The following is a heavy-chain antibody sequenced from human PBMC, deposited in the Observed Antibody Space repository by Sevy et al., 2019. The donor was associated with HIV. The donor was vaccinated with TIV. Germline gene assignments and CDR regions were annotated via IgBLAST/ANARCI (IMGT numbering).Heavy chain of an antibody. D-gene: IGHD1-1*01. CDR1: GFTFSDSA. V-gene: IGHV3-30-3*01. J-gene: IGHJ4*02. Sequence: GGSLRLSCRGSGFTFSDSAVHWVRQGPGKGLEWVAVISYDGGNKYYADSVKGRFTISRDNSKSMAYLQMNSLRAEDAALYYCARGPYNSAMRFDYWGRGTLVTVSS. CDR2: ISYDGGNK. CDR3: ARGPYNSAMRFDY.